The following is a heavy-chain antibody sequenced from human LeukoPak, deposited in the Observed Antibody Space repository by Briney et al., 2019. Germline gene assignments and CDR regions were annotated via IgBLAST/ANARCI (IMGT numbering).Heavy chain of an antibody. D-gene: IGHD2-2*01. V-gene: IGHV3-48*04. Sequence: GGSLRLSCAASGFTFSSYSMNWVRQAPGKGLEWVSYISSSSSTIYYADSVKGRFTISRDNAKNSMYLQMNSLISKDTAVYYCARMPPSPWMKYRYFDLWGRGTLVTVSS. J-gene: IGHJ2*01. CDR2: ISSSSSTI. CDR1: GFTFSSYS. CDR3: ARMPPSPWMKYRYFDL.